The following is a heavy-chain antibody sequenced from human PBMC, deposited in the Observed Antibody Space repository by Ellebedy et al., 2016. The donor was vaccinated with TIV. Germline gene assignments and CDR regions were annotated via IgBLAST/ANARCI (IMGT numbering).Heavy chain of an antibody. V-gene: IGHV4-34*01. J-gene: IGHJ4*02. CDR1: GGSFSGYY. CDR3: AKSLHYSRSSFFDF. D-gene: IGHD6-6*01. CDR2: INHSGST. Sequence: SETLSLTXAVYGGSFSGYYWSWIRQPPGKGLEWIGEINHSGSTNYNPSLKSRVTISVDTSKNQFSLKLSSVTAADTAVYYCAKSLHYSRSSFFDFWGQGTLVIVSS.